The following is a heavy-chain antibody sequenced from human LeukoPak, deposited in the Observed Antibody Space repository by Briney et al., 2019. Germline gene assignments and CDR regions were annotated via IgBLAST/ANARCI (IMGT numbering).Heavy chain of an antibody. V-gene: IGHV3-9*01. D-gene: IGHD5-18*01. CDR1: GFNFDGYA. J-gene: IGHJ4*02. Sequence: GRSLRLSCAASGFNFDGYAMHWVRQAPGKGLEWVSSIGWNTGTIGYADSVKGRLTISRDNAKNSLYLQMNNLRVEDTALYYCVKDGAWGYYYFDYWGQGTLVTVSS. CDR3: VKDGAWGYYYFDY. CDR2: IGWNTGTI.